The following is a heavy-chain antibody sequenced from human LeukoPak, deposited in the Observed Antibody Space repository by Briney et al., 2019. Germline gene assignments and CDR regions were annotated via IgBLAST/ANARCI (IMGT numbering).Heavy chain of an antibody. J-gene: IGHJ4*02. D-gene: IGHD3-22*01. CDR3: ARLGDGYYFIDY. Sequence: SETLSLTCTVSGGSISSGGHYWSWIRQHPGKGLEWIGYIYYSGSTYYNPSLKSRVTISVDTSKNQFSLKLSSVTAADTAVYYCARLGDGYYFIDYWGQGTLVTVSS. CDR1: GGSISSGGHY. CDR2: IYYSGST. V-gene: IGHV4-31*03.